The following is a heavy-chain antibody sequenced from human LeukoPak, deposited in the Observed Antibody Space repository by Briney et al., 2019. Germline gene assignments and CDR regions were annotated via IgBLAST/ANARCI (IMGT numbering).Heavy chain of an antibody. CDR3: AREQYSSSTMDY. CDR2: ISGSGGST. V-gene: IGHV3-23*01. D-gene: IGHD6-6*01. Sequence: GGSLRLSCAASGFTFSSYAMSWVRQAPGKGLEWVSAISGSGGSTYYADSVEGRFTISRDNSKNTLYLQMNSLRAEDTAVYYCAREQYSSSTMDYWGQGTLVTVSS. J-gene: IGHJ4*02. CDR1: GFTFSSYA.